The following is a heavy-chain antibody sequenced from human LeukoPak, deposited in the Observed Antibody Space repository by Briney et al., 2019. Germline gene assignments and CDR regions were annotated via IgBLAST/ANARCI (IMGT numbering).Heavy chain of an antibody. Sequence: SETLSRNGTGPGGSISGYYWGCLRQPPGKALVGMGYIYYGGRTNANPSLKSRVTISVDTSKNQFSLKLSSVTAADTAVYYCARVGVEFLDAFDIWGQGTMVTVSS. CDR1: GGSISGYY. V-gene: IGHV4-59*01. CDR3: ARVGVEFLDAFDI. D-gene: IGHD3-3*01. J-gene: IGHJ3*02. CDR2: IYYGGRT.